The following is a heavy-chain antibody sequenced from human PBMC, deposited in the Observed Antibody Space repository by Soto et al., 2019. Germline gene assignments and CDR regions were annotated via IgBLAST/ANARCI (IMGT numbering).Heavy chain of an antibody. Sequence: GGFLRLPCAASRFTLSSYATSWVRQTPGKGLEWVSAISGSGGSTYYADSVKARFTISRDNSKNTLYLQMNTLRAEDTAVYYCAKDNWFDPWGQGPLVTVSS. J-gene: IGHJ5*02. CDR1: RFTLSSYA. V-gene: IGHV3-23*01. CDR3: AKDNWFDP. CDR2: ISGSGGST.